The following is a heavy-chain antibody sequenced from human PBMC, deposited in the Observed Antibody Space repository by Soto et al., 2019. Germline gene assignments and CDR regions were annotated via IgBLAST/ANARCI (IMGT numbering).Heavy chain of an antibody. D-gene: IGHD3-10*01. J-gene: IGHJ6*02. CDR3: ARGRGSGSSFYYYGMDV. CDR2: IYYSGST. Sequence: LSLTCTVSGGSISSYYWSWIRQPPGKGLEWIGYIYYSGSTNYNPSLKSRVTISVDTSKNQFSLKLSSVTAADTAVYYCARGRGSGSSFYYYGMDVWGQGTTVTVSS. V-gene: IGHV4-59*01. CDR1: GGSISSYY.